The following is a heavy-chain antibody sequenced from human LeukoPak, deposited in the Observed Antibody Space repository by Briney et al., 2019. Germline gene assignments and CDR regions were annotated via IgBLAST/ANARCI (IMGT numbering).Heavy chain of an antibody. CDR2: IYTSGST. D-gene: IGHD6-6*01. CDR3: ATYPYSSSSEEDY. J-gene: IGHJ4*02. V-gene: IGHV4-61*02. Sequence: PSETLSLTCTASGGSISSGSYYWSWIRQPAGKGLEWIGRIYTSGSTNYNPSLKSRVTISVDTSKNQFSLKLSSVTAADTAVYYCATYPYSSSSEEDYWGQGTLVTVSS. CDR1: GGSISSGSYY.